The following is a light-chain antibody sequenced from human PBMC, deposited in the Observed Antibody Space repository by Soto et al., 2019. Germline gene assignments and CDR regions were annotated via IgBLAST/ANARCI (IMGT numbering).Light chain of an antibody. CDR3: AAWDDSLNGPYVV. J-gene: IGLJ2*01. Sequence: QSALTQPPSASGTPGQRVTISCSGSSSNIGSNTVNWYQQLPGTAPKLLIYSNNQRPSGVPDRFSGSKSGTSASLAISGLQSEDAADYYCAAWDDSLNGPYVVFGGGTKLTVL. V-gene: IGLV1-44*01. CDR1: SSNIGSNT. CDR2: SNN.